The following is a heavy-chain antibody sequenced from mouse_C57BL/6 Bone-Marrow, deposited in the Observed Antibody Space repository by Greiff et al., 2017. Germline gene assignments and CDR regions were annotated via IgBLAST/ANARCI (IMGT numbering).Heavy chain of an antibody. CDR2: INPSNGGT. CDR3: AREITTVVGCPYYFDY. CDR1: GYTFTSYW. V-gene: IGHV1-53*01. J-gene: IGHJ2*01. Sequence: QVQLKQPGTELVKPGASVKLSCKASGYTFTSYWMHWVKQRPGQGLEWIGNINPSNGGTNYNEKFKSKATLTVDKSSSTAYMQLSSLTSEDSAVYYCAREITTVVGCPYYFDYWGQGTTLTVSS. D-gene: IGHD1-1*01.